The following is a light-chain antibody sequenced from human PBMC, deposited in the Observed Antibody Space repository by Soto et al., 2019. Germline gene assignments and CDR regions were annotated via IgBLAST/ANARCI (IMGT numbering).Light chain of an antibody. J-gene: IGLJ1*01. CDR1: ISDAGFYAH. V-gene: IGLV2-18*02. Sequence: QSALTQPPSVSGSPGQSVTISCTGTISDAGFYAHVAWYQQSPGAAPKLLIYDVSNRPSGVPDRFSGSQSGTTASLTISGLQPEDEADYYCNSYTSRSTYVFGTGTKLTVL. CDR2: DVS. CDR3: NSYTSRSTYV.